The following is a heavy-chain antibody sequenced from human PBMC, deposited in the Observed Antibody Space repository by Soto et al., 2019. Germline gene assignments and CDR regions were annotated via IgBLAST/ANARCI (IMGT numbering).Heavy chain of an antibody. Sequence: QVELVQSGPEVKKPGASVKVSCKASGYSFSNSGFSWMRQAPGQGLEWMGWISTYNGNTYYAQKFQGRLSMTRDTSTTTAFMELTTLRSDDTAVYYCARDEYNNGRNWLNPWGQGTLVTVTS. CDR3: ARDEYNNGRNWLNP. CDR2: ISTYNGNT. CDR1: GYSFSNSG. V-gene: IGHV1-18*01. D-gene: IGHD2-8*01. J-gene: IGHJ5*02.